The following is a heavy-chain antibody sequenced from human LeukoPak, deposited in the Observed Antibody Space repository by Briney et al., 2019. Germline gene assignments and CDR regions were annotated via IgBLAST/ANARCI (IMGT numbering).Heavy chain of an antibody. V-gene: IGHV4-59*08. J-gene: IGHJ4*02. CDR2: IYYSGSI. D-gene: IGHD4-17*01. Sequence: SETLSLTCTVSTGSMSSYYWSWIRQPPGKGLEWIGYIYYSGSINYNPSLKSRVTISVDMSKNQFSLQLSSVTAADTAVYYCARQSRDGDYIAKLFDYWGQGTLVTVSS. CDR1: TGSMSSYY. CDR3: ARQSRDGDYIAKLFDY.